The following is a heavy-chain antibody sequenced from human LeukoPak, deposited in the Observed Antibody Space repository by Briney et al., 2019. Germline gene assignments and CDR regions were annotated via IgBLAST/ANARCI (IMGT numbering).Heavy chain of an antibody. CDR3: AKGVGYCSGGSCQQFDY. CDR2: ISGSGVGT. Sequence: GGSLRLSCAASGFTFSNYWMTWVRQAPGKGLEWVSAISGSGVGTYYADSVKGRFTISRDNSKNTLYLQMNTLRAEDTAVYYCAKGVGYCSGGSCQQFDYWGQGTLVTVSS. J-gene: IGHJ4*02. V-gene: IGHV3-23*01. CDR1: GFTFSNYW. D-gene: IGHD2-15*01.